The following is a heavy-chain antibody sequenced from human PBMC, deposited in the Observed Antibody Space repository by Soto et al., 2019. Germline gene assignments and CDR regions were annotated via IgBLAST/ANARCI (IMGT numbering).Heavy chain of an antibody. Sequence: PSETLSLTCTVSRGSISSSSYYWGWIRQPPGKGLEWIGSIYYSGSTYYNPSLKSRVTISVDTSKNQFSLKLSSVTAADTAVYYCARHARITMIVVVNYYFDYWGQGTLVTVSS. D-gene: IGHD3-22*01. CDR3: ARHARITMIVVVNYYFDY. CDR2: IYYSGST. J-gene: IGHJ4*02. V-gene: IGHV4-39*01. CDR1: RGSISSSSYY.